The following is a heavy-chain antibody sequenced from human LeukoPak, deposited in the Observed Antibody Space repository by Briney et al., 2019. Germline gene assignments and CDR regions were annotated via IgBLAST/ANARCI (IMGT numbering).Heavy chain of an antibody. CDR2: INHSGST. CDR1: GGSFSGYY. Sequence: SETLSLTCAVYGGSFSGYYWSWIRQPPGKGPEWIGEINHSGSTNYNPSLKSRVTISVDTSKNQFSLKLSSVTAADTAVYYCATAQQLLIYYYYYYMDVWGKGTTVTVSS. J-gene: IGHJ6*03. V-gene: IGHV4-34*01. D-gene: IGHD6-13*01. CDR3: ATAQQLLIYYYYYYMDV.